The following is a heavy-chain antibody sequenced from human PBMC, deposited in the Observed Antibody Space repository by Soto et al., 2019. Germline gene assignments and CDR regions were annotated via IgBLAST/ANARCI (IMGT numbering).Heavy chain of an antibody. CDR3: ARLGGYYQTLDS. D-gene: IGHD3-22*01. V-gene: IGHV4-59*08. Sequence: QVQLHESGPGLVKPSETLSLTCTVSGGSINNYYWAWIRQPPGKGLEFVGYIYYAGSTTYNPSLKGRLXXXVXXSKTPFSLQLRSVTAADTAVYFCARLGGYYQTLDSWGQGTRLTVSS. CDR2: IYYAGST. CDR1: GGSINNYY. J-gene: IGHJ4*02.